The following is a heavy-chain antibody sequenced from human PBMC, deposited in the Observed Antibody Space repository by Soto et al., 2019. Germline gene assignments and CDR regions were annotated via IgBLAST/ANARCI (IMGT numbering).Heavy chain of an antibody. CDR1: GFTFSSYE. J-gene: IGHJ4*02. CDR2: ISNSGSGI. V-gene: IGHV3-48*03. CDR3: ARENYFVY. Sequence: GGSLRLSCAASGFTFSSYEMNWVRQAPGKGLEWVSYISNSGSGIRYADSVKGRFTISRDNAKNSLYLQMNSLRAEDTAVYYCARENYFVYWGQGTLVTVSS.